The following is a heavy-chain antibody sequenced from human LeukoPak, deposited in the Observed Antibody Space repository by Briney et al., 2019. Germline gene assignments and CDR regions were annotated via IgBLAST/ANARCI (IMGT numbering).Heavy chain of an antibody. D-gene: IGHD3-22*01. J-gene: IGHJ4*02. Sequence: GGSLRLSCAASGFTFSYYNMNWVRQAPGKPMEWVSSITSSGTYIFYADSVKGRFTISRDNAKNSLYLQMDNLGPEDTAVYYCARDFYDTSGYYYDYWGQGTLVTVSS. CDR2: ITSSGTYI. V-gene: IGHV3-21*01. CDR1: GFTFSYYN. CDR3: ARDFYDTSGYYYDY.